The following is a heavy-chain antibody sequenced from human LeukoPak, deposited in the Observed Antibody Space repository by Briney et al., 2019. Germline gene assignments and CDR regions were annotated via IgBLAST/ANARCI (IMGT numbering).Heavy chain of an antibody. J-gene: IGHJ4*02. CDR2: ISTNGGRT. V-gene: IGHV3-23*01. Sequence: GGSLRLSCAASGFTFNTYAVNWVRQAPGKGLEWVSAISTNGGRTYYADSVKGRFTISRDNSKNTLYLQMNGLRAEDTAVYYCARGGYYDSSGYRFDYWGQGTLVTVSS. D-gene: IGHD3-22*01. CDR1: GFTFNTYA. CDR3: ARGGYYDSSGYRFDY.